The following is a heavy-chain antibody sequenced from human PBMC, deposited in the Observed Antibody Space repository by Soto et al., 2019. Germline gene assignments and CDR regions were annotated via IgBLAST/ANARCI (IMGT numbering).Heavy chain of an antibody. V-gene: IGHV3-23*01. CDR2: ISGSGGTT. J-gene: IGHJ4*02. CDR1: GFTFDNYA. CDR3: AKDLYGDFDY. D-gene: IGHD4-17*01. Sequence: EVQLLESGGGLVQPGGSLRLSCAASGFTFDNYAMTWVSQAPGKGLEWVSTISGSGGTTYYADSVKGRFTISRDNSKNTLYLQMNSLRAEDTAVYYCAKDLYGDFDYWGQGTLVTVSS.